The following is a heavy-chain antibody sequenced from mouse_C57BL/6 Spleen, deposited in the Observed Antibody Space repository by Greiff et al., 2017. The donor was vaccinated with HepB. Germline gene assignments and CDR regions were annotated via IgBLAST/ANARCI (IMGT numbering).Heavy chain of an antibody. Sequence: EVKLMESGGGLVKPGGSLKLSCAASGFTFSSYAMSWVRQTPEKRLEWVATISDGGSYTYYPDNVKGRFTISRDNAKNNLYLQMSHLKSEDTAMYYCARDGNYGDYYAMDYWGQGTSVTVSS. CDR1: GFTFSSYA. V-gene: IGHV5-4*03. CDR2: ISDGGSYT. J-gene: IGHJ4*01. CDR3: ARDGNYGDYYAMDY. D-gene: IGHD2-1*01.